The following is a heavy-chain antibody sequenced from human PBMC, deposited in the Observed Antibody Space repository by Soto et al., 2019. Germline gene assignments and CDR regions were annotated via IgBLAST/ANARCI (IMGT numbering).Heavy chain of an antibody. CDR1: GYTFTSYA. J-gene: IGHJ6*02. CDR2: INAGNGNT. D-gene: IGHD6-19*01. CDR3: ARAPVAATRYYGMDV. V-gene: IGHV1-3*01. Sequence: GASVKVSCKASGYTFTSYAMHWVRQAPGQRLEWMGWINAGNGNTKYSQKFQGRVTITRDTSASTAYMELSSLRSEDTAVYYCARAPVAATRYYGMDVWGQAPTVTVSS.